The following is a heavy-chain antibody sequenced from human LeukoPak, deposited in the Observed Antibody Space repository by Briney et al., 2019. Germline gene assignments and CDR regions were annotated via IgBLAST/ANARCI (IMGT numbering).Heavy chain of an antibody. V-gene: IGHV4-39*01. CDR3: ARRFAPSRNDAFDI. Sequence: SETLSLTCTVSGGSINSSSYYWGWIRQPPGRGLEWIGTIYYSGSTYYNPSLKSRVTISVDTSKNQFSLKLSSVTASDTAVYYCARRFAPSRNDAFDIWGQGTMVTVSS. J-gene: IGHJ3*02. CDR2: IYYSGST. CDR1: GGSINSSSYY. D-gene: IGHD3-10*01.